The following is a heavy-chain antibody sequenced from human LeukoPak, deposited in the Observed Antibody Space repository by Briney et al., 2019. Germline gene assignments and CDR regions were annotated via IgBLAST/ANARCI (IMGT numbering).Heavy chain of an antibody. CDR1: GGSISSGGYY. V-gene: IGHV4-31*03. CDR3: ASQGANQYYYYGMDV. J-gene: IGHJ6*02. Sequence: SETLSLTCTVSGGSISSGGYYWSWIHQHPGKGLEWIGYIYYSGSTYHNPSLKSRVTTSVDTSKNQFSLKLSSVTAADTAVYYCASQGANQYYYYGMDVWGQGTTVTVSS. CDR2: IYYSGST.